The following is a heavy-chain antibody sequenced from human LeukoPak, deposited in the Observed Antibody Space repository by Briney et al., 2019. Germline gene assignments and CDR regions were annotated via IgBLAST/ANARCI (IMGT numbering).Heavy chain of an antibody. V-gene: IGHV3-33*01. J-gene: IGHJ3*02. CDR2: IWYDGSYK. CDR1: GFTFSNYA. Sequence: GRSLRLSCAASGFTFSNYAMHWVRQAPGKGLEWMAIIWYDGSYKYYADSVKGRFTISRDNSKNTLYLQVNSLTAEDTAVYYCARGNSDAFDIWRHGTMVTVSS. D-gene: IGHD4-23*01. CDR3: ARGNSDAFDI.